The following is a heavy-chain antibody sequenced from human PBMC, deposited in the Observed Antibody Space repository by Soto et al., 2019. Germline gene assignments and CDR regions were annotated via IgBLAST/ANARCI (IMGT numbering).Heavy chain of an antibody. CDR1: GGSISSYY. V-gene: IGHV4-59*01. J-gene: IGHJ6*02. D-gene: IGHD3-22*01. CDR3: AREGYDSREYYYYGKDV. Sequence: PSETLSLTCTVSGGSISSYYWSWIRQPPGKGLEWIGYIYYSGSTNYNPSLKSRVTISVDTSKNQFSLKLSSVTAADTAVYYCAREGYDSREYYYYGKDVWSQGTTVIGSS. CDR2: IYYSGST.